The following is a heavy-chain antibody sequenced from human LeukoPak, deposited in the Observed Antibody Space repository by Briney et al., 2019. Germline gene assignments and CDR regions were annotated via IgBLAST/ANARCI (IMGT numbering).Heavy chain of an antibody. V-gene: IGHV3-23*01. J-gene: IGHJ4*02. CDR1: GFTFSSYA. CDR2: ISGSGGST. D-gene: IGHD1-26*01. CDR3: ASKSSGSRGYFDY. Sequence: GGSLRLSCAASGFTFSSYAMSWVRQAPGKGLEWVSAISGSGGSTYYADSVKGRFTISRDNAKNSLYLQMDNLRVEDTAVYYCASKSSGSRGYFDYWGQGTLVTVSS.